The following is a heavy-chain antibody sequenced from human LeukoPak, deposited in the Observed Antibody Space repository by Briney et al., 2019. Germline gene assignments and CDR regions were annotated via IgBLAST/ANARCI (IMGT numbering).Heavy chain of an antibody. D-gene: IGHD3-16*02. CDR1: GGSISSYY. J-gene: IGHJ4*02. V-gene: IGHV4-59*01. CDR3: ARTYYDYVWGSYRLGGYFDY. Sequence: SETLPLTCTVSGGSISSYYWSWIRQPPGKGLEWIGYIYYSGSTNYNPSLKSRVTISVDTSKNQFSLKLSSVTAADTAVYYCARTYYDYVWGSYRLGGYFDYWGQGTLVTVSS. CDR2: IYYSGST.